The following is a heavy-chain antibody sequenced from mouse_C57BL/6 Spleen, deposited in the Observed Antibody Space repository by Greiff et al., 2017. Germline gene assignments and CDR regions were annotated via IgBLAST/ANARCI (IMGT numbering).Heavy chain of an antibody. CDR3: ARPACYSKGIWFAD. Sequence: EVKLVESGGDLVKPGGSLKLSCAASGFTFSSYGMSWVRQTPDKRLEWVATISSGGSYTYYPDSVKGRFTISRDNAKNTLYLQMSSLKSKGTAMYYCARPACYSKGIWFADWGQGTLVTVSA. V-gene: IGHV5-6*02. CDR2: ISSGGSYT. J-gene: IGHJ3*01. D-gene: IGHD2-5*01. CDR1: GFTFSSYG.